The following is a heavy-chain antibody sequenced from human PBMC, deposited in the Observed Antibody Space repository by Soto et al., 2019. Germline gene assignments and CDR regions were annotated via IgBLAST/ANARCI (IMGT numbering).Heavy chain of an antibody. D-gene: IGHD6-19*01. J-gene: IGHJ3*02. CDR3: ASEPLVGGAVTGRGAFEI. V-gene: IGHV1-46*01. CDR2: INPSGAST. Sequence: QVQLVQSGAEVKKPGASVKVSCKASGHSLTSDYMHWVRQAPGQGLEWMGVINPSGASTSYAQKFQGRVTVTRDTSTSTVYMELSSLRSEDTAVYYCASEPLVGGAVTGRGAFEIWGQGTMVTVSS. CDR1: GHSLTSDY.